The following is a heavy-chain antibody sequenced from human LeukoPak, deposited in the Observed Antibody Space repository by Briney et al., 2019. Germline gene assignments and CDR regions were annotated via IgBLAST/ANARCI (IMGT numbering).Heavy chain of an antibody. CDR1: GYTFTSYG. D-gene: IGHD6-13*01. CDR2: ISAYNGNT. V-gene: IGHV1-18*01. Sequence: GASVKVSCKASGYTFTSYGISWVRQASGQGLECMGWISAYNGNTNYAQKLQGRVTMTTDTSTSTAYMELRSLRSDDTAVYYCARDPRIAAAGNWFDPWGQGTLVTVSS. J-gene: IGHJ5*02. CDR3: ARDPRIAAAGNWFDP.